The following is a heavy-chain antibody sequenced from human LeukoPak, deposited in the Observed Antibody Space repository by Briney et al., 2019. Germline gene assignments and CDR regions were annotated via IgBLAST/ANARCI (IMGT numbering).Heavy chain of an antibody. J-gene: IGHJ4*02. CDR1: GYSFTRYW. Sequence: GEPPKISCKGPGYSFTRYWIGWVRQMPGKGVEWMSIIYPGDSGTRYSPSFQGQATISADKSISTAYLQWSSLKASDTAMYYCARLMKGSWYASYWGQGTLVTVSS. D-gene: IGHD6-13*01. CDR3: ARLMKGSWYASY. V-gene: IGHV5-51*01. CDR2: IYPGDSGT.